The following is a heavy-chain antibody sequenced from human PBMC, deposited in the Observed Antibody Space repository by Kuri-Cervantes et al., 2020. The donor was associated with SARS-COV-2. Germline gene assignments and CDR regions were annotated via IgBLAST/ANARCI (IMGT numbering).Heavy chain of an antibody. D-gene: IGHD6-6*01. CDR3: ASGDSSSSWNGYYYYGMDV. V-gene: IGHV3-53*01. Sequence: GGSLRLSCAASGFTVSSNYMSWVRQAPGKGLEWVSVIYNGGSTYYADSVKGRFTISRDNSKNTLYLQMNSLRAEDTAVYYCASGDSSSSWNGYYYYGMDVWGQGTTVTVSS. J-gene: IGHJ6*02. CDR1: GFTVSSNY. CDR2: IYNGGST.